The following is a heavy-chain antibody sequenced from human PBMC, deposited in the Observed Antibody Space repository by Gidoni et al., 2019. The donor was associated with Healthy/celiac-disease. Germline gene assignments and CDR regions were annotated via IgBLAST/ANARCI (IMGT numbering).Heavy chain of an antibody. D-gene: IGHD3-9*01. CDR1: GGSVCSGSYS. CDR3: AGELRYFDWLLKDYYYYMDV. Sequence: QVQLQESGPGLVKPSETLSLTCTVSGGSVCSGSYSWSWIRQPPGKGLEWIGYIYYSGSTNYNPSLKSRVTISVDTSKNQFSLKLSSVTAADTAVYYCAGELRYFDWLLKDYYYYMDVWGKGTTVTVSS. J-gene: IGHJ6*03. CDR2: IYYSGST. V-gene: IGHV4-61*01.